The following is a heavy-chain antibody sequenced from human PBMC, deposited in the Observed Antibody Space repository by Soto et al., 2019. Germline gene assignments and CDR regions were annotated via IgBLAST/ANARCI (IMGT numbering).Heavy chain of an antibody. CDR2: IYYSGST. V-gene: IGHV4-59*08. CDR1: GGSISSYY. CDR3: ARRAANWENFDY. Sequence: ASETLSLTCTVFGGSISSYYWSWIRQPPGKGLEWIGYIYYSGSTNYNPSLKSRVTISVDTSKNQFSLKLSSVTAADTAVYYCARRAANWENFDYWDQGTLVTVSS. D-gene: IGHD7-27*01. J-gene: IGHJ4*02.